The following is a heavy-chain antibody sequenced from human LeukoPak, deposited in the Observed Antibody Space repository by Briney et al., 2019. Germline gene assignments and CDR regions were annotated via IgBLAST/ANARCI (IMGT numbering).Heavy chain of an antibody. CDR3: ARLRTGKIVPAAMVDY. V-gene: IGHV4-39*01. J-gene: IGHJ4*02. D-gene: IGHD2-2*01. CDR1: GGSISSSSYY. CDR2: IYYSGST. Sequence: PSETLSLTCTVSGGSISSSSYYWGWIRQPPGKGLEWIGSIYYSGSTYYNPSLKSRVTISVDTSKNQFSLKLSSVTAADTAVYYCARLRTGKIVPAAMVDYWGQGTLVTVSS.